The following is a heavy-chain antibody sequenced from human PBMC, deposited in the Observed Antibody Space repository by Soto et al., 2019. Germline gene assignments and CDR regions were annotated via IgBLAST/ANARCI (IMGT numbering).Heavy chain of an antibody. J-gene: IGHJ5*02. Sequence: PGGSLRLSCAASGFTFSSYGMHWVRQAPGKGLEWVAVISYDGSNKYYADSVKGRFTISRDNSKNTLYLQMNSLRAEDTAVYYCAKGVGLTGPNWFDPWGQGTLVTVSS. V-gene: IGHV3-30*18. CDR1: GFTFSSYG. D-gene: IGHD7-27*01. CDR2: ISYDGSNK. CDR3: AKGVGLTGPNWFDP.